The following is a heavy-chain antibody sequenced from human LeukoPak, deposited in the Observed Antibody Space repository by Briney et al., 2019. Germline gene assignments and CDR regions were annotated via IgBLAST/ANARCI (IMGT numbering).Heavy chain of an antibody. CDR2: ISYDGSNK. Sequence: GGSLRLSCAASGFTFSSYAMSWVRQAPGKGLEWVAVISYDGSNKYYADSVKGRFTISRDNSKNTLYLQMNSLRAEDTAVYYCAKDGVAVVTQYFDYWGQGTLVTVSS. J-gene: IGHJ4*02. CDR3: AKDGVAVVTQYFDY. D-gene: IGHD4-23*01. CDR1: GFTFSSYA. V-gene: IGHV3-30*18.